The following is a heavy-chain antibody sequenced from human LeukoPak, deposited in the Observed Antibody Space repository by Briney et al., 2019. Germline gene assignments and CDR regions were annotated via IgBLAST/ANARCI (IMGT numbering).Heavy chain of an antibody. CDR1: GFTFSNHA. J-gene: IGHJ4*02. CDR2: ISGSGVST. D-gene: IGHD3-22*01. V-gene: IGHV3-23*01. Sequence: LTGRSLRLSCAASGFTFSNHAMSWVRQAPGKGLQWVSAISGSGVSTYYADSVRGRFTISRDSSKNTVYLQMNSLRAEDTAVYYCAKRYYSDSSGYLGSLNYWGQGTLVTVSS. CDR3: AKRYYSDSSGYLGSLNY.